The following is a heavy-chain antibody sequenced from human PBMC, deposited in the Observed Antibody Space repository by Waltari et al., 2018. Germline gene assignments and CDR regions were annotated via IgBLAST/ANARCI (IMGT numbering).Heavy chain of an antibody. CDR1: GGSFSGYY. D-gene: IGHD6-19*01. CDR3: ARTSSGWGSGPFDY. CDR2: INHSGST. J-gene: IGHJ4*02. Sequence: QVQLQQWGAGLLKPSETLSLTCAVYGGSFSGYYWSWIRQPPGKGLEWIGEINHSGSTNYNPSLQSRVTISVDTSKNQFSLKLSSVTAADTAVYYCARTSSGWGSGPFDYWGQGTLVTVSS. V-gene: IGHV4-34*01.